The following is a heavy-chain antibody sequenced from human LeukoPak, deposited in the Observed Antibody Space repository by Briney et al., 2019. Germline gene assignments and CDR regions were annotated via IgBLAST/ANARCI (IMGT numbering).Heavy chain of an antibody. CDR1: GGSISSYY. J-gene: IGHJ4*02. CDR3: ARDKYYYDSSGSIRFDY. V-gene: IGHV4-4*07. CDR2: IYTCGST. Sequence: SETLSLTCTVSGGSISSYYWSWIRQPAGKGLEWIGRIYTCGSTNYNPSLKSRVTMSVDTSKNQFSLKLSSVTAADTAVYYCARDKYYYDSSGSIRFDYWGQGTLVTASS. D-gene: IGHD3-22*01.